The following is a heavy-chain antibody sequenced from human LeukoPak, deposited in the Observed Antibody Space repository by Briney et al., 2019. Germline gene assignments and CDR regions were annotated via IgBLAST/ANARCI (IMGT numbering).Heavy chain of an antibody. CDR2: ISYSGST. CDR3: ARGPIFGGYYYYYGMDV. D-gene: IGHD3-3*01. V-gene: IGHV4-59*01. Sequence: SETLSLTSTLSRGSTTSYNWSSIRHPPRNRLEWIGYISYSGSTNYNPSPKSRVTISVDTSKHQFSLKLSSVTAADTAVYYCARGPIFGGYYYYYGMDVWGQGTTVTVSS. J-gene: IGHJ6*02. CDR1: RGSTTSYN.